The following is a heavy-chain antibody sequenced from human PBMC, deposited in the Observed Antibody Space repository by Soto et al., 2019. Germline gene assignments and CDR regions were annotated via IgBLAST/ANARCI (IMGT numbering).Heavy chain of an antibody. V-gene: IGHV3-11*01. CDR3: SRLPPYNWKLFNY. CDR1: GFTFSDYY. J-gene: IGHJ4*02. Sequence: LRLSCAASGFTFSDYYMGWLLQVPGKGLVWVSFISWSRTTISYADSVSGRFTFSMDNAKNSLFLQMNGLRADDTVVYFCSRLPPYNWKLFNYWHKGTRV. CDR2: ISWSRTTI. D-gene: IGHD1-20*01.